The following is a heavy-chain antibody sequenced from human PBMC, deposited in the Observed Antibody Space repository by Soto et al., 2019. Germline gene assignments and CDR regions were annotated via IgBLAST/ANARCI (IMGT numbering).Heavy chain of an antibody. Sequence: PGESLKISCKTSGYSFTNYLIGWVRQMPGKGLEWMGIINPADSDTRYSPSFQGQVTVSVDKSISTAYLQRGSLKASDTAMYYCVKPDSTGYYTHWGQGTSVTVSS. V-gene: IGHV5-51*01. CDR3: VKPDSTGYYTH. CDR2: INPADSDT. J-gene: IGHJ4*02. CDR1: GYSFTNYL. D-gene: IGHD3-22*01.